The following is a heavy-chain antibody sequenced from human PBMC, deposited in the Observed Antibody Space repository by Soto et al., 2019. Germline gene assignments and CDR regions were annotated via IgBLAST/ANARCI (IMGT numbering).Heavy chain of an antibody. CDR1: GYTFTSYD. Sequence: ASVKVSCKASGYTFTSYDVYWVRQAPGQGLEWVGWINPNSGNTGYAQKFQGRVTMTRDTSISTVYMDLSSLRSEDTAVYFCAKGRDYYYYGMDVWGQGTTVTVSS. J-gene: IGHJ6*02. CDR2: INPNSGNT. V-gene: IGHV1-8*01. CDR3: AKGRDYYYYGMDV.